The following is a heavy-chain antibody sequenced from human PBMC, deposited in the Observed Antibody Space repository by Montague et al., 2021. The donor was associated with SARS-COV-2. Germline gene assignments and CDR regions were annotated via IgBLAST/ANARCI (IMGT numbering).Heavy chain of an antibody. V-gene: IGHV4-39*07. CDR3: ARIGREQLVRLSGMDV. J-gene: IGHJ6*02. CDR1: GGSISSSSYC. D-gene: IGHD6-13*01. CDR2: IYYSGST. Sequence: SETLSLTCTVSGGSISSSSYCWGWIRQPPGKGLEWIGSIYYSGSTYYNPSLKSRVTISVDTSKNQFSLKLSSVTAADTAVYYCARIGREQLVRLSGMDVWGQGTMVTVSS.